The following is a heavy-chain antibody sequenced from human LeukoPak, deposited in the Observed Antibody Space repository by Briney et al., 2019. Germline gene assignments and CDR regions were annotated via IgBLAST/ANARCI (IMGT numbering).Heavy chain of an antibody. CDR3: ARDLTYYYDSSGYDI. J-gene: IGHJ3*02. CDR2: IWYDGSNK. Sequence: GGCLRLSCAASGFTFSSYGMHWVRPAPGKGLEWVAVIWYDGSNKYYADSVKGRFTISRDNSKNTLCLQMNSLRAEDTAVYYCARDLTYYYDSSGYDIWGQGTMVTVSS. D-gene: IGHD3-22*01. CDR1: GFTFSSYG. V-gene: IGHV3-33*01.